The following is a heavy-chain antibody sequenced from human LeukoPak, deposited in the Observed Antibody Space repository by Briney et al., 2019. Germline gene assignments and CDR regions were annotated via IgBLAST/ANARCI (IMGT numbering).Heavy chain of an antibody. V-gene: IGHV3-66*02. D-gene: IGHD5-18*01. CDR2: IYSGGST. CDR1: GFTVSSNY. CDR3: ASSGYSYGSSYMDV. Sequence: PGGSLRLSCAASGFTVSSNYMSWVRQAPGKGLEWVSVIYSGGSTYYADSVKGRFTISRDNSKNTLYLQMNSLRAEDTAVYYCASSGYSYGSSYMDVWGKGTTVTVS. J-gene: IGHJ6*03.